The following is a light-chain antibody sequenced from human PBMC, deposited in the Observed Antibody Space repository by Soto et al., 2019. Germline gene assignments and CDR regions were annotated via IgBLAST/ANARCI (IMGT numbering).Light chain of an antibody. Sequence: QSVLTQPPSASGTPGQRVTISCSGSSSNIGSNTVNWYQQLTGTSPKLLIYGNNQRPSGVPDRFSGSKSGTSASLAISGLLSEDEDDYYCATWDDSLNGRLFGGGTKVTVL. CDR1: SSNIGSNT. CDR2: GNN. V-gene: IGLV1-44*01. J-gene: IGLJ2*01. CDR3: ATWDDSLNGRL.